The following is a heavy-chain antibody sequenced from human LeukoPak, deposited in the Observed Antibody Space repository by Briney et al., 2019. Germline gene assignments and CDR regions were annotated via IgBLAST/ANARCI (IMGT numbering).Heavy chain of an antibody. CDR2: IISSSSDT. CDR1: GFTFSDYY. J-gene: IGHJ4*02. CDR3: ARVAVIAAAGTFDY. D-gene: IGHD6-13*01. Sequence: GGSLRLSCAASGFTFSDYYMTWIRQAPGKGLEWVSYIISSSSDTTYADSVRGRFTITRDNAKNSLYLQMNSLRAEDTAVYYCARVAVIAAAGTFDYWGQGTLVTVSS. V-gene: IGHV3-11*06.